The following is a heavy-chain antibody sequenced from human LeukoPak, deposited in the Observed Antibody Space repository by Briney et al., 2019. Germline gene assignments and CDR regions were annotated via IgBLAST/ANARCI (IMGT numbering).Heavy chain of an antibody. CDR1: GFTFSSYS. Sequence: PGGSLRLSCAASGFTFSSYSMNWVRQAPGKGLEWVSSISSSSSSIYYADSVKGRFTISRDNAKNSLYLQMNSLRAEDTAVYYCARASVDIVETATMGSYWGQGTLVTVSP. CDR3: ARASVDIVETATMGSY. V-gene: IGHV3-21*01. J-gene: IGHJ4*02. CDR2: ISSSSSSI. D-gene: IGHD5-18*01.